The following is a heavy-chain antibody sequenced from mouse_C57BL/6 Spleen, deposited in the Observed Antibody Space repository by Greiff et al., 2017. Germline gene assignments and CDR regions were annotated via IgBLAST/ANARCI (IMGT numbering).Heavy chain of an antibody. J-gene: IGHJ1*03. CDR3: ARGGGNYDWYFDV. CDR1: GYTFTSYW. V-gene: IGHV1-53*01. D-gene: IGHD2-1*01. Sequence: VQLQQPGTELVKPGASVKLSCKASGYTFTSYWMHWVKQRPGQGLEWIGNINPSNGGTNYNEKFKSKATLTVDKSSSTAYMQLSSLTSEDSAVYYCARGGGNYDWYFDVWGTGTTVTVSS. CDR2: INPSNGGT.